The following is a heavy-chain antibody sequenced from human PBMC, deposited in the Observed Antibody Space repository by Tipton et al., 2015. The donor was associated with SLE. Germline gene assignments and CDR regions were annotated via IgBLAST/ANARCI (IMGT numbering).Heavy chain of an antibody. CDR3: VTRIAAAGTFDY. CDR1: GFTFSSYA. Sequence: SLRLSCAASGFTFSSYAMHWVRQAPGKGLEWVAVISYDGSNKYYADSVKGRFTISRDNSKNTLYLQMNSLRAEDTAVYYCVTRIAAAGTFDYWGQGTLVTVSS. D-gene: IGHD6-13*01. CDR2: ISYDGSNK. J-gene: IGHJ4*02. V-gene: IGHV3-30-3*01.